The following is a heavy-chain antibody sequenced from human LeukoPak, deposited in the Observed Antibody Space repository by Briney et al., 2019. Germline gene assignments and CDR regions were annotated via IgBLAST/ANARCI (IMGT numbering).Heavy chain of an antibody. J-gene: IGHJ4*02. CDR1: HGSISSYY. Sequence: PSETLSLTCTVSHGSISSYYWSWIRQPPGKGLEWIAYIHDSANTNYNPSLKSRVTISVDTSKNQFSLKLSSVTAADTAVYYCARGRITISGVVTPHFDYWGQGNLVTVSS. CDR3: ARGRITISGVVTPHFDY. D-gene: IGHD3-3*01. V-gene: IGHV4-59*01. CDR2: IHDSANT.